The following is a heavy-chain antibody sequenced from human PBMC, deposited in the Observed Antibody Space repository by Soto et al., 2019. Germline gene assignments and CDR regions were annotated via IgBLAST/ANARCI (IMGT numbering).Heavy chain of an antibody. J-gene: IGHJ4*02. D-gene: IGHD2-8*01. CDR3: ARRDDCTNGMCFMNYFDS. CDR1: GGNVIIGTYY. Sequence: PSVTMSVTCTVPGGNVIIGTYYWSWIRQPPGKGLEWIGFIHYSGSTNYNPSLKGRVTMSIDTSKKQFSLKVTSMTAADTAVYYCARRDDCTNGMCFMNYFDSWGQGVLVTVSS. V-gene: IGHV4-61*01. CDR2: IHYSGST.